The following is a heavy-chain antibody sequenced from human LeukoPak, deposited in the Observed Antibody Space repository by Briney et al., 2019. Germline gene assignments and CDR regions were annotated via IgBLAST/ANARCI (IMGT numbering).Heavy chain of an antibody. CDR1: GVSISSSNSY. CDR3: ARQTGSGLFILP. V-gene: IGHV4-39*01. D-gene: IGHD3/OR15-3a*01. Sequence: SETLSLTCTVSGVSISSSNSYWGWIRQPPGKRLEWIGSIYYTGNTYYNASLKSRVTISIDTSKNQISLRLTSVTAADTAVYYCARQTGSGLFILPGGQGTLVTVSS. J-gene: IGHJ4*02. CDR2: IYYTGNT.